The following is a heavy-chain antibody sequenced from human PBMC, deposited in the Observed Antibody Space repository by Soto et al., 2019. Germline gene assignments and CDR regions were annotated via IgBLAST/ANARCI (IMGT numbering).Heavy chain of an antibody. J-gene: IGHJ3*02. CDR3: ARDALAISSAFDM. CDR2: AHYAGSA. D-gene: IGHD3-3*02. V-gene: IGHV4-59*02. CDR1: GGSVKRDY. Sequence: SETLSLTCTVSGGSVKRDYWTWIRQSPGKGLEWIAYAHYAGSASYNPSLKSRVSISIDSSSNQFSLKLNSLTAADTAVYYCARDALAISSAFDMWGQGTLVTVS.